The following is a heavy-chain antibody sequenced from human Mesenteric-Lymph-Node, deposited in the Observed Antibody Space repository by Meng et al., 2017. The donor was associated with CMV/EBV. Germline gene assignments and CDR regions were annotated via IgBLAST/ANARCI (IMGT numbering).Heavy chain of an antibody. D-gene: IGHD6-6*01. V-gene: IGHV6-1*01. J-gene: IGHJ4*02. CDR3: ARNLRPDFDY. CDR2: TYYRSKWHN. Sequence: GIAGDGDSSSSSAWSWIRQSPARGLEWLGRTYYRSKWHNDYAISVKSRITINPDTSKNQVSLQLNSVTPEDTAVYYCARNLRPDFDYWGQGTLVTVSS. CDR1: GDGDSSSSSA.